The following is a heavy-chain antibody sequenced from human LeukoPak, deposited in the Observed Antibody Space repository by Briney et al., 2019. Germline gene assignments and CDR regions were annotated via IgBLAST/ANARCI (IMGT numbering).Heavy chain of an antibody. CDR1: GYTFTSYG. CDR3: STGGGGDYPLFPYAFDI. V-gene: IGHV1-18*01. J-gene: IGHJ3*02. D-gene: IGHD4-17*01. Sequence: ASVKVSCKASGYTFTSYGISWVRQAPGQGLEWMGWISAYNGNTNYAQTLQGRVTMTTDTSTSTAYTELRSLRSDAQAVSYCSTGGGGDYPLFPYAFDIWGQGTMVTVSS. CDR2: ISAYNGNT.